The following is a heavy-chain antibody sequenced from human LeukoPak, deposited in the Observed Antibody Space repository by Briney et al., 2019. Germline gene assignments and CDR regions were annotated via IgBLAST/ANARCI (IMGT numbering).Heavy chain of an antibody. D-gene: IGHD3-3*01. V-gene: IGHV4-31*03. J-gene: IGHJ4*02. Sequence: PSETLSLTCTVSGGSISSGGYYWSWIRQHPGKGLEWIRYIYYSGSTYYNPSLKSRVTISVDTSKNQFSLKLSSVTAADTAVYYCARASSYYDFWSGYRSYFDYWGQGTLVTVSS. CDR3: ARASSYYDFWSGYRSYFDY. CDR1: GGSISSGGYY. CDR2: IYYSGST.